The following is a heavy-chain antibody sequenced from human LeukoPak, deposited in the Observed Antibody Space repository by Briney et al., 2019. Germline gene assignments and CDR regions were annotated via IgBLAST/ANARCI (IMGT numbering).Heavy chain of an antibody. CDR3: ARGRNWFDP. V-gene: IGHV4-34*01. CDR1: GGSFSGYY. Sequence: SQTLSLTCAVYGGSFSGYYWSWVRQPPGKVLEWIGEINHSGSTNYNPSLKSRVTISEDTSKNQFSLKLSSVTAADTAVYYCARGRNWFDPWGQGTLVTVSS. CDR2: INHSGST. J-gene: IGHJ5*02.